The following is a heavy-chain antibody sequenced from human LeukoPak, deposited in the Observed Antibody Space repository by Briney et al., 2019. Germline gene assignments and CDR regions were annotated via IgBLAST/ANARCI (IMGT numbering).Heavy chain of an antibody. V-gene: IGHV3-23*01. CDR3: AKGGTAIRESDY. CDR1: GFTFSSCA. CDR2: ITNGDST. J-gene: IGHJ4*02. Sequence: GGSLRLSCAASGFTFSSCAMGWVRQAPGKGLEWVSAITNGDSTFYADSVKGRFTISRDNSKNMVHLQLSSLRAEDTAIYYCAKGGTAIRESDYWGLGTLVTVSS. D-gene: IGHD2-21*02.